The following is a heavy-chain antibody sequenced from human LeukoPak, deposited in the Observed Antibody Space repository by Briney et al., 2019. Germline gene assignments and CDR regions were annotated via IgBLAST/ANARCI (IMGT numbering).Heavy chain of an antibody. V-gene: IGHV6-1*01. CDR3: ARDTGNIAAHESFDY. J-gene: IGHJ4*02. CDR1: GDSVSSNSAA. D-gene: IGHD6-13*01. Sequence: SQTLSLTCAISGDSVSSNSAAWNWIRQSPSRGLEWLGRTYYRSKWYNDYAVSVKGRITINPDPSKNQFSLQLNSVPPEDTAVYYCARDTGNIAAHESFDYWGQGTLVTVSS. CDR2: TYYRSKWYN.